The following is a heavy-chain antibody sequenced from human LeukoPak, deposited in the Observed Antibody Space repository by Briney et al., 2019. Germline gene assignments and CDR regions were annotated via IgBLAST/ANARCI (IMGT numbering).Heavy chain of an antibody. J-gene: IGHJ5*02. D-gene: IGHD6-6*01. CDR3: ARDLVNWFDP. V-gene: IGHV3-53*01. CDR2: IYSDGST. Sequence: GSLRLSCAASGFTVSSNYMSWVRQAPGKGLEWLSVIYSDGSTYYTDSVKGRFTISRDNSKNTLYLQMNSLRGEDTAVYYCARDLVNWFDPWGQGTLVTVSS. CDR1: GFTVSSNY.